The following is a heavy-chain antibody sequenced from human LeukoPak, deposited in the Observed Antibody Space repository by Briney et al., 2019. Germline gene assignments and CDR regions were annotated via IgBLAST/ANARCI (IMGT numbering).Heavy chain of an antibody. CDR1: GYTFTSYG. CDR3: ARQSDIVVVVAASWDYYYGMGV. J-gene: IGHJ6*02. V-gene: IGHV1-18*01. Sequence: ASVKVSCKASGYTFTSYGISWVRQAPGQGLEWMGWISAYNGNTNYAQKLQGRVTMTTDTSTSTAYMELRSLRSDDTAVYYCARQSDIVVVVAASWDYYYGMGVWGQGTTVTVSS. D-gene: IGHD2-15*01. CDR2: ISAYNGNT.